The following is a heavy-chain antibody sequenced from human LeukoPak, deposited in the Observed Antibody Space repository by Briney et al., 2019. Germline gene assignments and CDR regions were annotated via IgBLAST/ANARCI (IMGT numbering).Heavy chain of an antibody. D-gene: IGHD2-8*01. Sequence: PSETLSLTCAVYGGSFTGYYWSWIRQPPGKGLEWIGEGDHTGGTKYNPSLKSRVTISADSSKNQFSLKWYSVTAADTGLYYCAKNGQRGFSFDPWGQGTLVTASS. CDR1: GGSFTGYY. J-gene: IGHJ5*02. V-gene: IGHV4-34*01. CDR2: GDHTGGT. CDR3: AKNGQRGFSFDP.